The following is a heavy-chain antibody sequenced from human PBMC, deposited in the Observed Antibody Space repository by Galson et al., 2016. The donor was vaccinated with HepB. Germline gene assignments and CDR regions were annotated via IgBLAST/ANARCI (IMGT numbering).Heavy chain of an antibody. J-gene: IGHJ4*02. D-gene: IGHD4-17*01. CDR3: ARDAAEYGDYVVAGY. CDR1: GGSISSYY. V-gene: IGHV4-59*01. Sequence: SETLSLTCTVSGGSISSYYWSWIRQPPGKGLEWIGYIYDSGSTNYNPSLKSRVTISVDTSKNQISLMLSSVTAADTAVYYCARDAAEYGDYVVAGYWGQGTLVTVSS. CDR2: IYDSGST.